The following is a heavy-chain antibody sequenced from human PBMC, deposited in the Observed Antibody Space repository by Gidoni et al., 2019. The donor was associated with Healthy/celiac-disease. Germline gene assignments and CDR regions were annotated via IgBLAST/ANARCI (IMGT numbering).Heavy chain of an antibody. CDR2: ISGSGSPT. Sequence: QVQLVESGGGLVKPGGSLSLSCAASGFRFSDSYMTWIRQAPGKGLGWVSYISGSGSPTNYADSVKGRFTVSRDNARDSLYLQMNSLRAEDTAVYYCARGGESRAGWFDPWGQGTLVTVSS. V-gene: IGHV3-11*06. CDR1: GFRFSDSY. J-gene: IGHJ5*02. D-gene: IGHD3-10*01. CDR3: ARGGESRAGWFDP.